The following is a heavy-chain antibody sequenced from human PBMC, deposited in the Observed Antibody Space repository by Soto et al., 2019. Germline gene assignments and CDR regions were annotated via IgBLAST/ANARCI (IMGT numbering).Heavy chain of an antibody. CDR1: GDSVSSNSAA. J-gene: IGHJ6*04. Sequence: QTLSLTCAISGDSVSSNSAAWNWIRQSPSRGLEWLGKTYYRSKWYSDYALSVKSRMTINPDTSKNQFSLQLNSVTPEDTAVYFSARAVEKTLVRGVTGLYYNGMDVWHK. CDR3: ARAVEKTLVRGVTGLYYNGMDV. D-gene: IGHD3-10*01. CDR2: TYYRSKWYS. V-gene: IGHV6-1*01.